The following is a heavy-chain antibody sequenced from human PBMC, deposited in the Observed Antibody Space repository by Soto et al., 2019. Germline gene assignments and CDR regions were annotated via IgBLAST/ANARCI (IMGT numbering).Heavy chain of an antibody. D-gene: IGHD4-4*01. V-gene: IGHV3-33*01. J-gene: IGHJ4*02. CDR2: ISYDGSKK. CDR3: ARDRGPTVIANVFDL. Sequence: QVQLVESGGGVVQPGGSLRLSCAASGFRFSSCDMHWVRQAPGKGLEWVTLISYDGSKKYHAESVKGRFTISRDNSQNTLYLQMNSLGAEDTAVYYCARDRGPTVIANVFDLWCQGTLVTVSS. CDR1: GFRFSSCD.